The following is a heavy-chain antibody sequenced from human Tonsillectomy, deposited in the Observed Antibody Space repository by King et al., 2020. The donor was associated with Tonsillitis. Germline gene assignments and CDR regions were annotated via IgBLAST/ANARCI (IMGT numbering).Heavy chain of an antibody. CDR1: GFTFSSYA. D-gene: IGHD3-9*01. J-gene: IGHJ3*02. Sequence: VQLVESGGGLVQPGGSLRLSCAASGFTFSSYAMSWVRQAPGKGLEWVSAISGSGGSTYYADSVKGRFTISRDNSKNTLNLQMNSLRAEDSAVYYCAKDKRFRYDILTGSQGGFAFDIWGQGTMVTVSS. CDR2: ISGSGGST. CDR3: AKDKRFRYDILTGSQGGFAFDI. V-gene: IGHV3-23*04.